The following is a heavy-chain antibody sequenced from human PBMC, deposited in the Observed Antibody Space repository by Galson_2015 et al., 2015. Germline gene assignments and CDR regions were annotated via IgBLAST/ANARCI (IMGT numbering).Heavy chain of an antibody. D-gene: IGHD3-10*01. J-gene: IGHJ4*02. CDR2: ISYDGSNK. V-gene: IGHV3-30-3*01. CDR1: GFTFSSYA. Sequence: SLRLSCAASGFTFSSYAMHWVRQAPGKGLEWVAVISYDGSNKYYADSVKGRFTISRDNSKNTLYLQMNSLRAEDTAVYYCARDRDYGSGSAYFDYWGQGTLLTVSS. CDR3: ARDRDYGSGSAYFDY.